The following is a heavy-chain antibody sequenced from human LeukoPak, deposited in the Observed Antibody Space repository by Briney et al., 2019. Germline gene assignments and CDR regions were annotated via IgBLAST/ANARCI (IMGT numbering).Heavy chain of an antibody. CDR2: IFSSTLV. CDR3: ASGPHGGNPFDF. Sequence: PGGSLRLSCEASGFTFTSYGMHWVRQSPGKGLEWVSFIFSSTLVNYADSVKGRFTISRDNAKKSIYLQMRSLRDEDTAVYYCASGPHGGNPFDFWGQGTLVTVSS. V-gene: IGHV3-48*02. D-gene: IGHD4-23*01. J-gene: IGHJ4*02. CDR1: GFTFTSYG.